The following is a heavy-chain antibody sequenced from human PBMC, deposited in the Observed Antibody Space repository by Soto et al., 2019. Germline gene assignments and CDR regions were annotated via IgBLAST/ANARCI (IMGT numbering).Heavy chain of an antibody. V-gene: IGHV3-30*18. J-gene: IGHJ3*02. CDR2: ISYDGSYE. CDR3: AKDNYESNGYYYVGAFDI. CDR1: GFTFSSYG. Sequence: GGSLRLSCAASGFTFSSYGMHWVRQAPGKGLEWVTGISYDGSYEYYEDSVKGRFSISRDNSKNTLYLQMDSLRADDTAVYYCAKDNYESNGYYYVGAFDIWGQGTMVTVSS. D-gene: IGHD3-22*01.